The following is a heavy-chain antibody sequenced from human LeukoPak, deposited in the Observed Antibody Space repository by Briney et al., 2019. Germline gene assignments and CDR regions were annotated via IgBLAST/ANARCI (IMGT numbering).Heavy chain of an antibody. D-gene: IGHD3-3*01. J-gene: IGHJ5*02. CDR1: GFTFSSYG. CDR3: TRDAKRITIFGVALSRENWFDP. Sequence: GGSLRLSCAASGFTFSSYGMHWVRQAPGKGLEWVAVISYDGSNKYYADSVKGRFTISRDNSKNTLYLQMNSLRAEDTAVYYCTRDAKRITIFGVALSRENWFDPWGQGTLVTVSS. CDR2: ISYDGSNK. V-gene: IGHV3-30*03.